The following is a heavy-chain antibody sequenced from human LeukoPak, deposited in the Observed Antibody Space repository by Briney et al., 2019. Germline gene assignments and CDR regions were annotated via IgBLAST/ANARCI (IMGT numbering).Heavy chain of an antibody. D-gene: IGHD3-10*01. CDR2: IYKAGNT. J-gene: IGHJ4*02. V-gene: IGHV4-39*01. CDR1: GFTFRSYSMN. Sequence: GSLRLSCAASGFTFRSYSMNWVRQAPGKGLEWIGSIYKAGNTNYSPSLRSRVFISVDTSNNQFSLSLSSVTAADTAVYFCTRHQTNNYGPGTPFDFWGQGTLVSVSS. CDR3: TRHQTNNYGPGTPFDF.